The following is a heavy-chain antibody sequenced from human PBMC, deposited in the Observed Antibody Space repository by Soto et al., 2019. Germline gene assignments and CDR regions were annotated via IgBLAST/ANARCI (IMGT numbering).Heavy chain of an antibody. Sequence: QVQLVQSGAEVKKPGASVKVSCKASGYTFTGYYMHWVRQAPGQGLEWMGWINPNSGGTNYAQKFQGWVTMTRDTSLSTAYMELNRLRSDDTAVYYCARDLGLTMNLDSWGQGTLVTVSS. CDR1: GYTFTGYY. D-gene: IGHD3-22*01. J-gene: IGHJ4*02. CDR3: ARDLGLTMNLDS. V-gene: IGHV1-2*04. CDR2: INPNSGGT.